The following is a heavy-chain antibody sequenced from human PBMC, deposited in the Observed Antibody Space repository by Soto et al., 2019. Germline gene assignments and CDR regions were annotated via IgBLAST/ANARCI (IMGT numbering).Heavy chain of an antibody. CDR3: ARANIVVPSEGMDV. CDR1: GFSLSTSGMC. CDR2: IDWDDDK. J-gene: IGHJ6*02. V-gene: IGHV2-70*11. Sequence: SGPTLVNPTQTLTLTCTFSGFSLSTSGMCVSWIRQPPGKALEWLARIDWDDDKYYSTSLKTRLTISKDTSKNQVVLTMTNMDPVDTDTYYCARANIVVPSEGMDVWGQGTTVTDS. D-gene: IGHD2-15*01.